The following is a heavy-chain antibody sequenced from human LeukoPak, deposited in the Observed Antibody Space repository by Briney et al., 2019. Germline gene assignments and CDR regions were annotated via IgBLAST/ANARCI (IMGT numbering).Heavy chain of an antibody. CDR3: ARDDSRSSSSWYGSDI. CDR2: IKQDGSEK. CDR1: GFTFSTYW. Sequence: GGSLRLSCAASGFTFSTYWMSWVRQAPGKGLEWVANIKQDGSEKYYVDSVKSRFTISRDNAKNSLYLQMNSLRAEDTAVYYCARDDSRSSSSWYGSDIWGQGTMVTVSS. J-gene: IGHJ3*02. D-gene: IGHD6-13*01. V-gene: IGHV3-7*01.